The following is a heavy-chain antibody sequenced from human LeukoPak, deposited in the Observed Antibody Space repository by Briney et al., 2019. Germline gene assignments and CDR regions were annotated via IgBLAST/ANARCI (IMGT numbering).Heavy chain of an antibody. Sequence: GGSLRLSCAASGSTFSSYSMNWVRQAPGKGLEWVSSISSSSSYIYYADSVKGRFTISRDNAKNSLYLQMNSLRAEDTAVYYCASTSTRLLWFGELEYNWFDPWGQGTLVTVSS. J-gene: IGHJ5*02. CDR3: ASTSTRLLWFGELEYNWFDP. V-gene: IGHV3-21*01. D-gene: IGHD3-10*01. CDR2: ISSSSSYI. CDR1: GSTFSSYS.